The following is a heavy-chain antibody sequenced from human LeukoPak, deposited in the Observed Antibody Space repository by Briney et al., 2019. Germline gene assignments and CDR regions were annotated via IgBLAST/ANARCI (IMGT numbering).Heavy chain of an antibody. CDR2: IYYSGST. D-gene: IGHD2-15*01. J-gene: IGHJ4*02. Sequence: SETLSLTCTVWGGSISSYYWSWIRQPPGRGLEWIGYIYYSGSTNYNPSLKSRVTISVDTSKNQFSLKLSSVTAADTAVYYCARDRIDGFDYWGQGTLVTVSS. CDR3: ARDRIDGFDY. V-gene: IGHV4-59*01. CDR1: GGSISSYY.